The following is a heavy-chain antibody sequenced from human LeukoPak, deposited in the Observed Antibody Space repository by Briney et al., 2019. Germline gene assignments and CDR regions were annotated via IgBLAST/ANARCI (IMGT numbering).Heavy chain of an antibody. CDR3: ARVDYGSGSYEYYYYYYMDV. CDR2: ISYDGSNK. Sequence: GGSLRLSSAPYGFTFSSYAMHWVSPPPGKGLEWVAVISYDGSNKYYADSVKGRLTISRDNSKNTLYLQMNSLRAEDTAVYYCARVDYGSGSYEYYYYYYMDVWGKGTTVTISS. J-gene: IGHJ6*03. CDR1: GFTFSSYA. D-gene: IGHD3-10*01. V-gene: IGHV3-30*04.